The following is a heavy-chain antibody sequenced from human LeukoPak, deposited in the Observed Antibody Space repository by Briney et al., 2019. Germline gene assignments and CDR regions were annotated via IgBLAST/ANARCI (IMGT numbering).Heavy chain of an antibody. Sequence: SETLSLTCTVSGGSFISSSYYWGWVRQPPGKGLEWIGSIYYSGSTYYNPSLKSRVTISVDTSKNQFSLKLSSVTAADTAVYYCARLGGIVVVTAIPLWFDPWGQGTLVTVSS. V-gene: IGHV4-39*01. CDR2: IYYSGST. J-gene: IGHJ5*02. D-gene: IGHD2-21*02. CDR3: ARLGGIVVVTAIPLWFDP. CDR1: GGSFISSSYY.